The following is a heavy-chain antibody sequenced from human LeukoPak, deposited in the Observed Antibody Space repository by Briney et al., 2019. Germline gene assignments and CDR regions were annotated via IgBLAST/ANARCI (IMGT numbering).Heavy chain of an antibody. CDR2: ISSGSSYI. V-gene: IGHV3-21*01. D-gene: IGHD6-19*01. CDR3: ARARSGYTSGSDFDY. Sequence: GGPLRLSCAGSGFTFSSYSMNWVRQAPGGGLEWVSFISSGSSYIYYADSVKDRFIISRDNAKKSMFLQMDSLRAEDTAVYYCARARSGYTSGSDFDYWGQGTLVTVSS. J-gene: IGHJ4*02. CDR1: GFTFSSYS.